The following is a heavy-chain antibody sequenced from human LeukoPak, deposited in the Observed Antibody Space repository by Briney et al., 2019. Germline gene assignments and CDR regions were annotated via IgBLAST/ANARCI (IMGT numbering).Heavy chain of an antibody. CDR3: ARARRDQYSSSWYNWFDP. J-gene: IGHJ5*02. Sequence: SVTVSCKASGGTFSSYAISWVRQAPGQGLEWMGRINPIFGTANYAQKFQGRVTITADESTSTAYIELSSLRSEDTAVYYCARARRDQYSSSWYNWFDPWGQGTLVTVSS. D-gene: IGHD6-13*01. V-gene: IGHV1-69*13. CDR1: GGTFSSYA. CDR2: INPIFGTA.